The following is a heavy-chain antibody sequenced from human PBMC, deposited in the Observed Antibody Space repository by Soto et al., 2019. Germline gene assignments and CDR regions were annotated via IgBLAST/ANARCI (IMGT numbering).Heavy chain of an antibody. D-gene: IGHD6-6*01. Sequence: EVQLVESGGGLVQPGGSLRLSCAASGFTVSSNYMNWVRQAPGKGLEWVSIIYDTGSTYYAYSVKGRVTISRDNSKNTLYLQMNSLRAEDTAVYYCARGIAPRRHFDSWGQGTLVTVSS. CDR1: GFTVSSNY. V-gene: IGHV3-66*01. CDR2: IYDTGST. CDR3: ARGIAPRRHFDS. J-gene: IGHJ4*02.